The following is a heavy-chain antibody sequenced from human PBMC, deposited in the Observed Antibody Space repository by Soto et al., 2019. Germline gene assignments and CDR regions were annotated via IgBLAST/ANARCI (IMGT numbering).Heavy chain of an antibody. Sequence: QVQLQQWGAGLLKPSETLSLTCAVYGGSFSGYYWSWIRQPPGKGLEWIGEINHSGSTNYNPSLNSRVTISVDTSKTQFSLKLSSVTAADTAVYYCARKVLGYGDYTNWFDPWGQGTLVTVSS. CDR3: ARKVLGYGDYTNWFDP. J-gene: IGHJ5*02. D-gene: IGHD4-17*01. CDR1: GGSFSGYY. V-gene: IGHV4-34*01. CDR2: INHSGST.